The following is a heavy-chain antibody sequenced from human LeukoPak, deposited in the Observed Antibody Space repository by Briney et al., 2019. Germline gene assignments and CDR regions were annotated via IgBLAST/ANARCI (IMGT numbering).Heavy chain of an antibody. J-gene: IGHJ4*02. D-gene: IGHD2-21*02. Sequence: GGSLRLPCAVSGFTVSSNYMSWVRQAPGKGLEWVSVIYSGGTTYYADSVKGRFTISRDNSRNTLYLQMNSLRAEDTAVYYCAKDWRDWYSDYWGQGTLVTVSS. V-gene: IGHV3-53*01. CDR3: AKDWRDWYSDY. CDR2: IYSGGTT. CDR1: GFTVSSNY.